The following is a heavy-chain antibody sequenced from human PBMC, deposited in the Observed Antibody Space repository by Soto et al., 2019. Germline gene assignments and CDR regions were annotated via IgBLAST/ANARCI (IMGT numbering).Heavy chain of an antibody. V-gene: IGHV3-49*03. Sequence: GGSLRLSCTASGCTFSGYAMSWFRQPPGTGLEWGGLIRSKAYGGTTEYAAPVKGRFTISTGDSKSIAYLQMNSLKTEDTAVYYCTRDPPGWFEWELLDYYYGMDVWGQGTTVTV. CDR2: IRSKAYGGTT. CDR3: TRDPPGWFEWELLDYYYGMDV. J-gene: IGHJ6*02. CDR1: GCTFSGYA. D-gene: IGHD1-26*01.